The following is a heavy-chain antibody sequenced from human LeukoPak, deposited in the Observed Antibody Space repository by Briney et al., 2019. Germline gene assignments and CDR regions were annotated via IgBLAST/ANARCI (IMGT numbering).Heavy chain of an antibody. D-gene: IGHD3-22*01. J-gene: IGHJ4*02. Sequence: GGSLRLSCAASGFTFSSYEMNWVRQAPGKGLGWVSYISSSGSTIYYADSVKGRFTISRDNAKNSLYLQTNSLRAEDTAVYYCARDMDSSGNYYFFDYWGQGTLVTVSS. CDR2: ISSSGSTI. V-gene: IGHV3-48*03. CDR3: ARDMDSSGNYYFFDY. CDR1: GFTFSSYE.